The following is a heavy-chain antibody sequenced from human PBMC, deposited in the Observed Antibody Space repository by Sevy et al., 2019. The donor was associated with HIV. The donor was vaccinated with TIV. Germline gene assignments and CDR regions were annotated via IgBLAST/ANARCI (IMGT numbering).Heavy chain of an antibody. Sequence: GGSLRLSCAASGFTFSSYWMSWVRQAPGKGLEWVANIKQDGSEKYYVDSVKGRFTISRDNAKNSLYLQMNSLRAEDTAVYYFARHVGRGYDFWSGYPYYYYYGMDVWGQGTTVTVSS. CDR3: ARHVGRGYDFWSGYPYYYYYGMDV. V-gene: IGHV3-7*01. CDR1: GFTFSSYW. CDR2: IKQDGSEK. D-gene: IGHD3-3*01. J-gene: IGHJ6*02.